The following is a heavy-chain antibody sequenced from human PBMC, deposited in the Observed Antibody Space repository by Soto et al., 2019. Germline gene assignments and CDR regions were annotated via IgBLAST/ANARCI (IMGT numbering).Heavy chain of an antibody. D-gene: IGHD6-13*01. Sequence: KPSETLSLTCTVSGGSISSFYWSWIRQPAGKGLEWIGRIYSGGRNNYSPSLKSRVTMSVDTSKNQFSLRLSSVTAADTAMYYCARGSSRWDYWGQGTLVTVSS. CDR1: GGSISSFY. CDR2: IYSGGRN. CDR3: ARGSSRWDY. J-gene: IGHJ4*02. V-gene: IGHV4-4*07.